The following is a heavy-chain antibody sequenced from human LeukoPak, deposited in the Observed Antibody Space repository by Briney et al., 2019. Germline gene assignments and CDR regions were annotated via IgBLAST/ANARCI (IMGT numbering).Heavy chain of an antibody. J-gene: IGHJ4*02. CDR1: GFTFGRHW. CDR2: IWYDGSKK. V-gene: IGHV3-33*08. D-gene: IGHD1-26*01. Sequence: PGGSLRLSCAASGFTFGRHWMYWVRQAPGKGLEWVALIWYDGSKKYYGDSVKGRFTISRDDSKDTLYLQMDSLTDEDTAVYYCARDLSLGSLDFDYRGQGTLVTVSS. CDR3: ARDLSLGSLDFDY.